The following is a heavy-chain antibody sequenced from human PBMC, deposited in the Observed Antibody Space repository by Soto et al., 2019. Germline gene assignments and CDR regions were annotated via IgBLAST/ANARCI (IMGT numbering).Heavy chain of an antibody. Sequence: SETLSLTCTVSGGSISSYYWSWIRQPPGKGLEWIGYIYYSGSTNYNPSLKSRVTISVDTSKNQFSLKLSSVTAADTAVYYCARHKGTRGYSYGYRAPDAFDIWXQGTMVTVSS. CDR1: GGSISSYY. V-gene: IGHV4-59*08. CDR3: ARHKGTRGYSYGYRAPDAFDI. D-gene: IGHD5-18*01. J-gene: IGHJ3*02. CDR2: IYYSGST.